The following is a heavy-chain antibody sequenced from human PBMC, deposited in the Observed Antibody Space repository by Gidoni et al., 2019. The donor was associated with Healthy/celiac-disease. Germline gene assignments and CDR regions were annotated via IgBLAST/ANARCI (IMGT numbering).Heavy chain of an antibody. D-gene: IGHD6-6*01. Sequence: QLQLQESGPGLVTPSATLSLSSTVSCGSLSSSSYYWGWIRQPPGKGLEWIGSIYYSGSTYYNPSLKSRVTISVDTSKNQFSLKLSSVTAADTAVYYCARHPRPSNWFDPWGQGTLVTVSS. J-gene: IGHJ5*02. CDR3: ARHPRPSNWFDP. CDR2: IYYSGST. V-gene: IGHV4-39*01. CDR1: CGSLSSSSYY.